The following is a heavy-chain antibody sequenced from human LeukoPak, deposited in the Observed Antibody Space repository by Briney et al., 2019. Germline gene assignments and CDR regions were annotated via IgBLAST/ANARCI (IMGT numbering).Heavy chain of an antibody. CDR2: INSNGGST. V-gene: IGHV3-64D*06. Sequence: GGSLRLSCSASGFAFSNYATHWVRQAPGKGLEYVAAINSNGGSTYYADSVKGRFTISGDNSKITLYLQMSSLRAEDTAVYYCVKGTGTKNYYYGMDVWGQGTTVTVSS. D-gene: IGHD6-13*01. J-gene: IGHJ6*02. CDR1: GFAFSNYA. CDR3: VKGTGTKNYYYGMDV.